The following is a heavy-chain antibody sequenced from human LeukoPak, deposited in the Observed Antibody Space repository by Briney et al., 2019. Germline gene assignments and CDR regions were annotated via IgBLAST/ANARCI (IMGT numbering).Heavy chain of an antibody. D-gene: IGHD3-9*01. Sequence: GGSLRLSCAASGFTFSSYAMHWVRQAPGKGLEWVAVISYDGSNKYYADSVKGRFTISRDNSKNTLYLQMNSLRAEDTAVYYCARSLGILTGRDAFDIWGQGTMVTVSS. J-gene: IGHJ3*02. CDR3: ARSLGILTGRDAFDI. V-gene: IGHV3-30*04. CDR1: GFTFSSYA. CDR2: ISYDGSNK.